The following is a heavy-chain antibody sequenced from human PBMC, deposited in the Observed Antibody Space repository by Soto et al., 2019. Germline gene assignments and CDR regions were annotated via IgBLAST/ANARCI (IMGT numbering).Heavy chain of an antibody. CDR2: IHWNNGAT. Sequence: GGSLRLSCVASAFSSHHHAIHWVRQGPGKGLEWVSGIHWNNGATGYADSVKGRFAIFKDNVKNSVYLQMNSLRTDDTAFYYCTEDILPGGADVWGQGTTVTVSS. D-gene: IGHD3-16*01. V-gene: IGHV3-9*02. CDR3: TEDILPGGADV. CDR1: AFSSHHHA. J-gene: IGHJ6*02.